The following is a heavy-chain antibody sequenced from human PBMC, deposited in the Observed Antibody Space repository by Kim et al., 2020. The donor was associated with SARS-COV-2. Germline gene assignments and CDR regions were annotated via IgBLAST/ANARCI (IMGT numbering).Heavy chain of an antibody. CDR1: GFTFSTYS. CDR2: ISSSSTTI. V-gene: IGHV3-48*02. CDR3: ARRGTYSIDTFDM. Sequence: GGSLRLSCAASGFTFSTYSINWVRQAPGKGLEWVSYISSSSTTIYYADSVKGRFTISRDNAKNSLYLQMNSLRDEDTAVYYCARRGTYSIDTFDMWGQGTMVTVSS. J-gene: IGHJ3*02. D-gene: IGHD2-21*01.